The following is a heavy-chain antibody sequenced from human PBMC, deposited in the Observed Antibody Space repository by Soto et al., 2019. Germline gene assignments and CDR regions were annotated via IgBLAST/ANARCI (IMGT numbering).Heavy chain of an antibody. V-gene: IGHV3-23*01. Sequence: EVQLLESGGGLVQPGGSLRLSCAASGFTFNNYAMTWVRQAPGKGLEWVSAISGGGDTTSYADSVKGRFTVSRDGSKNTLNLQMSSLRAEDTALYYCAKGRGGSGSLTPRVDFWGQGTLVTVS. CDR1: GFTFNNYA. CDR3: AKGRGGSGSLTPRVDF. D-gene: IGHD3-10*01. J-gene: IGHJ4*02. CDR2: ISGGGDTT.